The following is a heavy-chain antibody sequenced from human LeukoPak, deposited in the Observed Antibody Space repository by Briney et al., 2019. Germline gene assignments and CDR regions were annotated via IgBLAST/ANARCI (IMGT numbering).Heavy chain of an antibody. D-gene: IGHD1-26*01. J-gene: IGHJ4*02. CDR2: VSYSGST. CDR1: GGSVSSGGSVSSGSYY. V-gene: IGHV4-61*01. Sequence: PSETLSLTCTVSGGSVSSGGSVSSGSYYWSWIRQPPGKGLEWIGYVSYSGSTNYNPSLHSRVTISIDTSKNQFSLKLSSVTAADTAVYFCARDSFYSGSDYWGQGTLVTVSS. CDR3: ARDSFYSGSDY.